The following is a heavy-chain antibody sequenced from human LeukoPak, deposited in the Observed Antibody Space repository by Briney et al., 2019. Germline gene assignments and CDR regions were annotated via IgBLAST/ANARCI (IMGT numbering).Heavy chain of an antibody. V-gene: IGHV1-18*04. CDR1: GYTFTGYY. CDR2: ISAYNGNT. CDR3: ARDLSGSYYPRKGFDP. D-gene: IGHD1-26*01. J-gene: IGHJ5*02. Sequence: GASVKVSCKASGYTFTGYYMHWVRQAPGQGLEWMGWISAYNGNTNYAQKLQGRVTMTTDTSTSTAYMELRSLRSDDTAVYYCARDLSGSYYPRKGFDPWGQGTLVTVSS.